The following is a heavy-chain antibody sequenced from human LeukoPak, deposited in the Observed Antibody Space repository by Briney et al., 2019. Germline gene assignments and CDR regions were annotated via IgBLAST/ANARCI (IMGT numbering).Heavy chain of an antibody. CDR3: ARDIVYNWFDP. D-gene: IGHD2-15*01. V-gene: IGHV3-30-3*01. CDR2: ISYDGSNK. CDR1: GFTFSSYA. J-gene: IGHJ5*02. Sequence: GRSLRLSCAASGFTFSSYAMHWVRQAPGKGLEWVAVISYDGSNKYYADSVKGRFTISRDNSKNTPYLQMNSLRAEDTAVYYCARDIVYNWFDPWGQGTLVTVSS.